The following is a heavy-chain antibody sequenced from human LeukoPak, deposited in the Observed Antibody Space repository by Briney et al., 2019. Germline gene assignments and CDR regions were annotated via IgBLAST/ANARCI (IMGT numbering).Heavy chain of an antibody. Sequence: GGSLRLSCAASGFTFSSFGTHWVRQAPGKGLAWVAFLGHEGTNKYYAESVKGRFTISRDDSKNTLLLQMDSLRPEDTAVYYCAKDGHWTFDYWGQGTLVTASS. CDR1: GFTFSSFG. J-gene: IGHJ4*02. CDR3: AKDGHWTFDY. D-gene: IGHD1-1*01. CDR2: LGHEGTNK. V-gene: IGHV3-30*02.